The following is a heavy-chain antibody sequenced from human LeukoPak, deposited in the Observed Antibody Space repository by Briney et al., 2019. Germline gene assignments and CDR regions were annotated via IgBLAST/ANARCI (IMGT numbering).Heavy chain of an antibody. CDR2: ITSNSANM. Sequence: GGSLRLSCSASGLTFNKYYMNWVRQAPGKGLEWVSSITSNSANMYYGDSVKGRFTISRDNAKNSLYLQMNSLRAEDTAVYYCARVIRGINNNFDYWGQGTLVTVSS. V-gene: IGHV3-21*01. CDR3: ARVIRGINNNFDY. D-gene: IGHD3-10*01. J-gene: IGHJ4*02. CDR1: GLTFNKYY.